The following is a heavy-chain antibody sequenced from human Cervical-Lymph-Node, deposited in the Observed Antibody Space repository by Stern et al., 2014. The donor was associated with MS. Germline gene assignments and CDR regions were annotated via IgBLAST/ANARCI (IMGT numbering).Heavy chain of an antibody. Sequence: QVTLRESGPALVKPRQTLTLTCTFSGFSLNTGGMCVIWIRQPPGKALEWLARIDWDDGKYYSTSLKTRLTISQDTSKNQVVLTLTSVGPLDTATYYCARISSTLIPDYWGQGALVTVSS. CDR2: IDWDDGK. V-gene: IGHV2-70*15. CDR3: ARISSTLIPDY. CDR1: GFSLNTGGMC. J-gene: IGHJ4*02. D-gene: IGHD5/OR15-5a*01.